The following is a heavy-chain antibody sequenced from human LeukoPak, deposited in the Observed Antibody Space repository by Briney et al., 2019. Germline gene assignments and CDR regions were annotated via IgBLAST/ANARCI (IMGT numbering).Heavy chain of an antibody. D-gene: IGHD5-12*01. J-gene: IGHJ1*01. CDR2: ISSSSSYI. Sequence: GGSLRLSCAASGFTFSSYSMNWVRQAPGKGLEWVSSISSSSSYIYYADSVEGRFTVSRDNAKNSLYLQMNSLRAEDTAVYYCARDPKRGYSGYDLDFQHWGQGTLVTVSS. V-gene: IGHV3-21*01. CDR3: ARDPKRGYSGYDLDFQH. CDR1: GFTFSSYS.